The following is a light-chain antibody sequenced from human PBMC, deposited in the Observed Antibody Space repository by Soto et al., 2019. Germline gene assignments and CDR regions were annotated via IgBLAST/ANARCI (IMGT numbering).Light chain of an antibody. V-gene: IGLV2-14*01. CDR3: ISYTSSSTLL. J-gene: IGLJ1*01. CDR2: DVS. CDR1: SSDVGGYNY. Sequence: QSVLTQPASVSGSPGQSITISCTGTSSDVGGYNYVSWYQQHPGKAPKLMIYDVSNRPSGVSNRFSGSKSGNTAFLTISGLQAEDEADYYCISYTSSSTLLFGTGTKLTVL.